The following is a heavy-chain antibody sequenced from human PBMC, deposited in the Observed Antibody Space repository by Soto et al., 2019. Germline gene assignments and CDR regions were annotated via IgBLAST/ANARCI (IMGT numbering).Heavy chain of an antibody. Sequence: GGSLRLSCAASEFTFSSYAMSWVRRAPGQGLEWVSAISGTGGSTNYADSVKGRFTTSRDNSKNTLYLQMNSLRAEDTAVYYCAKDLWRDILAVAAFDYWGQGTLVTVSS. V-gene: IGHV3-23*01. D-gene: IGHD2-15*01. CDR1: EFTFSSYA. CDR2: ISGTGGST. J-gene: IGHJ4*02. CDR3: AKDLWRDILAVAAFDY.